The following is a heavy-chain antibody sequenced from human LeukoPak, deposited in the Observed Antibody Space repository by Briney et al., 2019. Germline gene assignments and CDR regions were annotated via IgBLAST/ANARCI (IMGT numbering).Heavy chain of an antibody. D-gene: IGHD1-26*01. CDR1: GGSISSHY. CDR2: IYYSGST. V-gene: IGHV4-59*11. CDR3: ARGRWELCPD. J-gene: IGHJ4*02. Sequence: SETLSLTCTVSGGSISSHYWSWIRQPPGKGLEWIGYIYYSGSTNYNPSLKSRVTISVDTSKNQFSLKLSSVTAADTAVYYCARGRWELCPDWGQGTLLTVSS.